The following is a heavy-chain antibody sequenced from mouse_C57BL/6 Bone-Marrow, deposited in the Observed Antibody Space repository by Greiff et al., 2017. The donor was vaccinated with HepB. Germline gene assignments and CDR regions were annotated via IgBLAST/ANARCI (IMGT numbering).Heavy chain of an antibody. V-gene: IGHV5-17*01. D-gene: IGHD1-1*01. CDR3: ARRGVVASYYYAMDY. J-gene: IGHJ4*01. CDR2: ISSGSSTI. Sequence: EVQGVESGGGLVKPGGSLKLSCAASGFTFCDYGIHWVRQAPEKGLEWVVYISSGSSTIYYADTVKGRFTISRDNAKNTLFLQMTSLRSEDTAMYYCARRGVVASYYYAMDYWGQGTSVTVSS. CDR1: GFTFCDYG.